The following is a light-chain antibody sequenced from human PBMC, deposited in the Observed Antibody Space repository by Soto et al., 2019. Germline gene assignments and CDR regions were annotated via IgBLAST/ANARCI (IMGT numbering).Light chain of an antibody. CDR1: QSVSSRY. CDR2: GAS. J-gene: IGKJ2*01. CDR3: QQYDSSPPFT. V-gene: IGKV3-20*01. Sequence: EIVLRQSPGTLSLYPGERATLSCRASQSVSSRYLAWYQQKPGQAPRLLMYGASNSATDIPDRFSGSGSGTDFTLTISRLEPEDLAVYFCQQYDSSPPFTFGHRTKVQLK.